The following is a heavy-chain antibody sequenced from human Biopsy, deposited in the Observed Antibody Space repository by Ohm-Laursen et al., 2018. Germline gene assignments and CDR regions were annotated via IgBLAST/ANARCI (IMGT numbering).Heavy chain of an antibody. J-gene: IGHJ5*02. D-gene: IGHD6-6*01. V-gene: IGHV1-8*01. CDR2: MIPNSGKT. CDR1: GDTFSRSA. CDR3: ARGSPRRVSIFEASIYWFDT. Sequence: ASVKVSCKASGDTFSRSAFFWVRQARGQGLEWMGWMIPNSGKTGYAQRFQGRVTLTMNTSIGTAYMELSGLRSEDTAVYYCARGSPRRVSIFEASIYWFDTWGQGTLVTVSS.